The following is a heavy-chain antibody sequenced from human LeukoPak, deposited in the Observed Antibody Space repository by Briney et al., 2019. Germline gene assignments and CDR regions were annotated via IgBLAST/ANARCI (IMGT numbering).Heavy chain of an antibody. CDR3: TTDKWELRFSY. Sequence: GGPLGLSCAASGFTFSSYAMSWVRQAPGKGLEWVGRIKSKTDGGTTDYAAPVKGRFTILRDDSKNTLYLQMNSLKTEDTAVYYCTTDKWELRFSYWGQGTLVTVSS. CDR2: IKSKTDGGTT. CDR1: GFTFSSYA. J-gene: IGHJ4*02. D-gene: IGHD1-26*01. V-gene: IGHV3-15*01.